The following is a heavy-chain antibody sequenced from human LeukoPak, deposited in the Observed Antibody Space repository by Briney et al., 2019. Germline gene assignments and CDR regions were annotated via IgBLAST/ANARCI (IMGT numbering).Heavy chain of an antibody. CDR3: ARARREYSYGYGLSSFHYYCGMDV. Sequence: WASVKVSCKASGGTFSSYAISWVRQAPGQGLEWMGGIIPIFGTANYAQKFQGRVTITADESTSTAYMELSSLRSEDTAVYYCARARREYSYGYGLSSFHYYCGMDVWGQGTTVTVSS. V-gene: IGHV1-69*13. CDR2: IIPIFGTA. J-gene: IGHJ6*02. CDR1: GGTFSSYA. D-gene: IGHD5-18*01.